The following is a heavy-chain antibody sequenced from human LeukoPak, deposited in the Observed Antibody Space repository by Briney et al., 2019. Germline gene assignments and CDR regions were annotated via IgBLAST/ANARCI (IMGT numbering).Heavy chain of an antibody. CDR1: GFTFSNYA. CDR3: AKWGDYDVLTGYYVSDY. D-gene: IGHD3-9*01. J-gene: IGHJ4*02. V-gene: IGHV3-23*01. Sequence: GGSLRLSCAAPGFTFSNYAMSWVRQAPGKGLEWVSAITGSGSGIYYADSMKSRFTISRDNSKNTLYLQINSLRAEDTAVYYCAKWGDYDVLTGYYVSDYWGQGTLVTVSS. CDR2: ITGSGSGI.